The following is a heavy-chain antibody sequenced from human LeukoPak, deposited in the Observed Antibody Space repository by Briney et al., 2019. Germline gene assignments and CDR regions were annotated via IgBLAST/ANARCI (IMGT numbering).Heavy chain of an antibody. CDR1: GGSFTNYY. D-gene: IGHD3-3*01. Sequence: SETLSLTCSTSGGSFTNYYGSWIRQSPGKGLEWIGYIFYTGATDYNPSLRGRVTISVDTSKNQFSLKLTSVTAADTAVYYCARSGHDFWSGLKWFDSWGQGTLVTVSS. V-gene: IGHV4-59*01. CDR3: ARSGHDFWSGLKWFDS. CDR2: IFYTGAT. J-gene: IGHJ5*01.